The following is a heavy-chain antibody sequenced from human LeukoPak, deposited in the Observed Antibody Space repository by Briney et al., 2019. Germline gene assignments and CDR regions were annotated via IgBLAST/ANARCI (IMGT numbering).Heavy chain of an antibody. CDR1: GFTFSSYV. CDR3: AKGIVVFDEDDWFDP. D-gene: IGHD3-22*01. J-gene: IGHJ5*02. CDR2: LIGTGGSP. V-gene: IGHV3-23*01. Sequence: GGSLRLSCAASGFTFSSYVMSWVRQAPGKGLECVSALIGTGGSPYYANSVKGRFTISRDNSKNTLFLQMNSLRAEDTAVYYCAKGIVVFDEDDWFDPWGQGTLVTVSS.